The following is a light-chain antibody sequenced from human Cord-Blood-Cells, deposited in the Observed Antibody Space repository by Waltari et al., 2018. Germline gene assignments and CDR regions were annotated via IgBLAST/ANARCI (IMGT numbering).Light chain of an antibody. CDR3: QQYNSTPPYT. CDR1: QCISNS. J-gene: IGKJ2*01. V-gene: IGKV1-NL1*01. Sequence: DIQMTESPSSLSASVGDRVTITYRASQCISNSLAWYQQKPGKAPKLLLSYKCRFESGVPSRCSGSASGTDYILTIISLQPEDFATYYCQQYNSTPPYTFGQGTKLEIK. CDR2: YKC.